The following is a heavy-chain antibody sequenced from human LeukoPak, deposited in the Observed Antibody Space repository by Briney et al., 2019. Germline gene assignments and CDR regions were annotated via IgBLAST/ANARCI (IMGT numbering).Heavy chain of an antibody. J-gene: IGHJ4*02. CDR3: ARGPRYCSSTSCYWGRDY. V-gene: IGHV1-8*01. CDR1: GYTFTSYD. CDR2: MNPNSGNT. Sequence: GASVKVSCKASGYTFTSYDINWVRQATGQGLEWMGWMNPNSGNTGYAQKFQGRVTMTRNTSISTAYMELSSLRSEDTAVYYCARGPRYCSSTSCYWGRDYWGQGTLVTVSS. D-gene: IGHD2-2*01.